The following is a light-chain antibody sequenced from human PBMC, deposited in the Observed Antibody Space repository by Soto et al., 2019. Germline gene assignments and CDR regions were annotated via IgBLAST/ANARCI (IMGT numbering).Light chain of an antibody. CDR3: ETWDSNSHV. CDR1: SGHTSYI. CDR2: LEGSGTY. Sequence: QPVLTQSSSASASLGTSVKLTCTLSSGHTSYIIIWHQQQPGKAPRYLMKLEGSGTYNKGSGVPDRFSGSSSGADRYLTISNLQFEDEADYYCETWDSNSHVFGTGTKVTVL. V-gene: IGLV4-60*02. J-gene: IGLJ1*01.